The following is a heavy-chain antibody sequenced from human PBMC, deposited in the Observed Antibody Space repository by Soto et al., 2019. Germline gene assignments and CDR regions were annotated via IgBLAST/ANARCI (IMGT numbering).Heavy chain of an antibody. CDR2: ISYDGSNK. Sequence: QVQLVESGGGVVQPGRSLRLSCAASGFTFSSYAMHWVRQAPGKGLEWVAVISYDGSNKYYADSVKGRFTISRDNSKNTLYLQMNSLRAEYTAVYYCARDWSGQRLFYHYGMDVWGQGTTVTVSS. D-gene: IGHD3-3*01. CDR1: GFTFSSYA. V-gene: IGHV3-30-3*01. J-gene: IGHJ6*02. CDR3: ARDWSGQRLFYHYGMDV.